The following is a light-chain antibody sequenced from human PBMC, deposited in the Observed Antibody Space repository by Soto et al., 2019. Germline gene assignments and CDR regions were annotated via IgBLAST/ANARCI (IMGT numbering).Light chain of an antibody. Sequence: EIVLTQSPATLSLSPGERATLSCRASQSVSSNLAWYQQKPGQAPRLLIYGASARATGIPARFSGSGSGTEFTLTISSLQSEDFAVYYCQQYNNWPRWAFGQGTKV. CDR2: GAS. CDR3: QQYNNWPRWA. V-gene: IGKV3-15*01. CDR1: QSVSSN. J-gene: IGKJ1*01.